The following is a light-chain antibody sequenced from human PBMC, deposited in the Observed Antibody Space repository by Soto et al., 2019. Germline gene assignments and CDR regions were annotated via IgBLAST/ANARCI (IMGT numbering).Light chain of an antibody. CDR3: QQYDSSPWT. Sequence: EIVLTQSPGTLSLSPGERATLSCRASQSVSTSFLAWYQQRPGQAPRLLIYGASSSATGIPDRFSGSGSGTDFTLTISRLEPEDFAVDYCQQYDSSPWTVGRGTKVEIK. CDR2: GAS. CDR1: QSVSTSF. J-gene: IGKJ1*01. V-gene: IGKV3-20*01.